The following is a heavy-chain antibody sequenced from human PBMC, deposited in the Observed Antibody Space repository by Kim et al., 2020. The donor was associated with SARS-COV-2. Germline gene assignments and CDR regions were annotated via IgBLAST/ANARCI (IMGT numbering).Heavy chain of an antibody. CDR1: GFTFSSYA. CDR2: ISYDGSNK. V-gene: IGHV3-30-3*01. J-gene: IGHJ4*02. CDR3: ARPWIGYYTNPLDY. Sequence: GGSLRLSCAASGFTFSSYAMHWVRQAPGKGLEWVAVISYDGSNKYYADSVKGRFTISRDNSKNTLYLQMNSLRAEDTAVYYCARPWIGYYTNPLDYWGQGTPVTVSS. D-gene: IGHD3-3*01.